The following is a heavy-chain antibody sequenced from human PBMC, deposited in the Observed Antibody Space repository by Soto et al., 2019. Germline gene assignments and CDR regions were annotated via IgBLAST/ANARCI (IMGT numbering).Heavy chain of an antibody. Sequence: GVSLRLSCAASGFSFSGYNMNWVRQAPGKGLEWVSSISGDSNYIYYADSVQGRFTISRDNAKNSVYLQMNSLRAEDTAVYYCARVVYFDRSAYGLWGQGTMVTV. J-gene: IGHJ3*01. CDR2: ISGDSNYI. CDR1: GFSFSGYN. D-gene: IGHD3-22*01. V-gene: IGHV3-21*01. CDR3: ARVVYFDRSAYGL.